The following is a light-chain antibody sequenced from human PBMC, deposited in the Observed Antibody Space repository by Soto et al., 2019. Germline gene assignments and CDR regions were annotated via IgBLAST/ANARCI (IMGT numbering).Light chain of an antibody. Sequence: QSALTQPASVSGSPGQSITISFTGTSSDVGGYNYVSWYQQHPGKAPKLMIYEVINRPSGVSNRFSGSKSGNTASLTISGLQAEDEADYYCSSYTRSSTYVCVTGTKLT. CDR1: SSDVGGYNY. J-gene: IGLJ1*01. V-gene: IGLV2-14*01. CDR2: EVI. CDR3: SSYTRSSTYV.